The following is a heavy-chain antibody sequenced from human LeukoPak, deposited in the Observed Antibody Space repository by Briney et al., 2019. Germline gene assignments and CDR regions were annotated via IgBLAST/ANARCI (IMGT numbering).Heavy chain of an antibody. CDR2: ISGSGGST. D-gene: IGHD5-18*01. J-gene: IGHJ4*02. Sequence: EGSLRLSCAASGFTFSSYSMNWVRQAPGKGLEWVSYISGSGGSTYYADSVKGRFTISRDNSKNTLYLQMNSLRAEDTAVYYCAKENEGYSYGYAVDYWGQGTLVTVSS. CDR1: GFTFSSYS. V-gene: IGHV3-23*01. CDR3: AKENEGYSYGYAVDY.